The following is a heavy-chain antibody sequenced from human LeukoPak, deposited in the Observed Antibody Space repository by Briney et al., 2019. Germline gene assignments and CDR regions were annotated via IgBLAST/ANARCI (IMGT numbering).Heavy chain of an antibody. J-gene: IGHJ4*02. CDR2: ISSSSSYI. CDR3: AREPPRKVGATTDFDY. V-gene: IGHV3-21*01. Sequence: GGSLRLSCAASGFTFSSYSMNWVRQAPGKGLEWVSSISSSSSYIYYADSVKGRFTISRDNAKNSPYLQMNSLRAEDTAVYYCAREPPRKVGATTDFDYWGQGTLVTVSS. D-gene: IGHD1-26*01. CDR1: GFTFSSYS.